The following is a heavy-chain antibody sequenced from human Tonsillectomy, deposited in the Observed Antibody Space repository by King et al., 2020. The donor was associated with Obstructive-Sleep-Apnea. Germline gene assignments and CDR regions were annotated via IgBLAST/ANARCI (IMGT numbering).Heavy chain of an antibody. CDR1: GNSISSTYF. J-gene: IGHJ1*01. CDR3: ARGRSGWSEYFQH. D-gene: IGHD6-19*01. V-gene: IGHV4-38-2*02. Sequence: VQLQESGPGLVKPSETLSLICTVSGNSISSTYFWGWIRQPPGKGLEWIGNIYHSGSTYYNPSLKSRVTISVDTSKDQFSLKGNSVTAADTAVYYCARGRSGWSEYFQHWGQGTLVTVSS. CDR2: IYHSGST.